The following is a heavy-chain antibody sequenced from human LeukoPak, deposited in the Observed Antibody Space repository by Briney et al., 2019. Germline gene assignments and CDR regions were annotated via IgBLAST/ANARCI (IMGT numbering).Heavy chain of an antibody. Sequence: GGSLRLSCAASGFTFSSYAMSWVRQAPGTGLEWVAVISYDGSNKYYADSVKGRFTISRDNSKNTLYLQMNSLRAEDTAVYYCARDYSSGSFDYWGQGTLVTVSS. CDR1: GFTFSSYA. CDR3: ARDYSSGSFDY. D-gene: IGHD6-19*01. J-gene: IGHJ4*02. V-gene: IGHV3-30*04. CDR2: ISYDGSNK.